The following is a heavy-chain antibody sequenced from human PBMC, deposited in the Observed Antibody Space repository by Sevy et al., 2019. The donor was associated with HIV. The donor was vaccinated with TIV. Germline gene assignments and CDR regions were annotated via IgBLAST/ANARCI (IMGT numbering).Heavy chain of an antibody. J-gene: IGHJ4*02. CDR1: GFTFSAYW. CDR3: AQETVGRFDS. CDR2: IKSDGSDK. Sequence: GGSLRLSCAASGFTFSAYWMNWVCQAPGKGLEWVAKIKSDGSDKHYVDSVEGRFTISRDNAKNSLYLQMNSLRVEDTAVYYCAQETVGRFDSWGQGTLVTVSS. V-gene: IGHV3-7*01. D-gene: IGHD3-16*01.